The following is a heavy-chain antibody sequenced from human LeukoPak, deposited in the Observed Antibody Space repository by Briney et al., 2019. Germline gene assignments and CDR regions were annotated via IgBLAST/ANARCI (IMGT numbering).Heavy chain of an antibody. CDR2: IWYDGSNK. J-gene: IGHJ4*02. Sequence: PGGSLRLSCAASGFTFSRYGMHWVRQAPGKGLEWVAVIWYDGSNKYYADSVKGRFTISRDNSKNTLYLQMNSLRAEDTAVYYCARVRYCSGGSCYGYFGYWGQGTLVTVSS. V-gene: IGHV3-33*01. CDR3: ARVRYCSGGSCYGYFGY. D-gene: IGHD2-15*01. CDR1: GFTFSRYG.